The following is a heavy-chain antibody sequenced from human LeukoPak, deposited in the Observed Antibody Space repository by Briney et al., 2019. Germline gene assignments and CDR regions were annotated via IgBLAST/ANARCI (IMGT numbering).Heavy chain of an antibody. V-gene: IGHV1-2*02. CDR2: INPNSGGT. CDR1: GYTFTGYY. D-gene: IGHD4-11*01. Sequence: ASVKVSCKASGYTFTGYYMHWVRQAPGQGLEWMGWINPNSGGTNYAQKFQGRVTMTRDTSISTAYMELSRLRSDDTAVYYCARAYSNYRWYWFDPWGQGTLVTVSS. CDR3: ARAYSNYRWYWFDP. J-gene: IGHJ5*02.